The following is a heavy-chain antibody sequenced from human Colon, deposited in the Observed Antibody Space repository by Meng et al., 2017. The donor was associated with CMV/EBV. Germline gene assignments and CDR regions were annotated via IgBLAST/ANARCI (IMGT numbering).Heavy chain of an antibody. D-gene: IGHD2-8*01. CDR2: ISSGSRDI. V-gene: IGHV3-21*01. CDR1: GFTFASFN. CDR3: VRDNGQQPDS. J-gene: IGHJ4*02. Sequence: GESLKISCTASGFTFASFNMNWVRQAPGKGLEWVSFISSGSRDIYYAASVKGRFTISRDNAKNSVSLQMSSLRIEDTAIYYCVRDNGQQPDSWGQGTLVTVSS.